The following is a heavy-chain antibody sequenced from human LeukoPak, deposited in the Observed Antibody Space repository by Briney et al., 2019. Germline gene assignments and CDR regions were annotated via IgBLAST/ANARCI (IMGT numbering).Heavy chain of an antibody. CDR1: GFTFNNAW. CDR2: IKSKIDGGTT. Sequence: NPGGSLRLSCAASGFTFNNAWMIWVRQAPGKGLEWVGRIKSKIDGGTTDYAAPVRGRFTISRDESKNTLYLQMSRLKTEDTAVYYCTTVKFGELSSHFDYWGQGTLVTVSS. D-gene: IGHD3-10*01. CDR3: TTVKFGELSSHFDY. J-gene: IGHJ4*02. V-gene: IGHV3-15*01.